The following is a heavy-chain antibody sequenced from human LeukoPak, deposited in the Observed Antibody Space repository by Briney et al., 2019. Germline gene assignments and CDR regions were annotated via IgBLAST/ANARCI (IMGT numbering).Heavy chain of an antibody. V-gene: IGHV1-24*01. D-gene: IGHD4-23*01. CDR3: ATDGGNTFRY. CDR1: GYTLTELS. J-gene: IGHJ4*02. CDR2: FDPEDGET. Sequence: ASVTVSCKVSGYTLTELSMHWVRQSPGKGLEWMGGFDPEDGETIYAQKFQGRVTMTEDTSTDTAYMELSSLRSEDTAVYYCATDGGNTFRYWGQGTLVTVSS.